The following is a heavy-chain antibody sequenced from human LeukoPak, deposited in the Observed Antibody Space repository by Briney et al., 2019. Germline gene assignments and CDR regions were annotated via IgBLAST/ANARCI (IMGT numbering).Heavy chain of an antibody. CDR1: GYTFTSYG. Sequence: GASVKVSCKASGYTFTSYGISWVRQAPGQGLEWMGWISTYNVNTNYAEKLQGRVTMTTDTSTSTAHMELRSLRSDDTAVYYCARSLGFGEYYFDYWGQGTLVTVSS. CDR3: ARSLGFGEYYFDY. V-gene: IGHV1-18*01. J-gene: IGHJ4*02. CDR2: ISTYNVNT. D-gene: IGHD3-10*01.